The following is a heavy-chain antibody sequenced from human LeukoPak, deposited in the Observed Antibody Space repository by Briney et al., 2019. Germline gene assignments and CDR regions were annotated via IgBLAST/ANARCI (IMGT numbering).Heavy chain of an antibody. V-gene: IGHV4-34*01. CDR1: GGSFSGYY. CDR2: INHSGST. D-gene: IGHD3-3*01. Sequence: SETLSLTCAVYGGSFSGYYWSWIRQPPGKGLGWIGEINHSGSTNYNPSLKSRVTISVDTSKNQFSLKLSSVTAADTAVYYCARGGYYDFWSRTPYYFDYWGQGTLVTVSS. CDR3: ARGGYYDFWSRTPYYFDY. J-gene: IGHJ4*02.